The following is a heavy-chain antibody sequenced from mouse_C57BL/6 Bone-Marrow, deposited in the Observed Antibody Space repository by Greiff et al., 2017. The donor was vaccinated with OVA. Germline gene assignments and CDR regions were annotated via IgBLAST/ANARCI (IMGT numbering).Heavy chain of an antibody. Sequence: QVQLQQSGPELVKPGASVKISCKASGYAFSSYWMNWVKQRPGKGLAWIGRIYPGDGDTNYNGKFKGKATLTADKSSSTAYIQLSSLTSEDSVVYFGARALWLRLGPYYFDYWGQGTTLTVSS. CDR3: ARALWLRLGPYYFDY. CDR1: GYAFSSYW. D-gene: IGHD2-2*01. V-gene: IGHV1-82*01. J-gene: IGHJ2*01. CDR2: IYPGDGDT.